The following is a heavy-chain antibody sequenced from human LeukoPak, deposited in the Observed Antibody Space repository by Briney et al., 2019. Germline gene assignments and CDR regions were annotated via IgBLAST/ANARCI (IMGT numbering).Heavy chain of an antibody. CDR3: ARDSGRFDY. D-gene: IGHD5-12*01. J-gene: IGHJ4*02. CDR2: INTGGGTT. Sequence: ASVKVSCKASGYTFTNYYMRWVRQAPGQGLEWLGVINTGGGTTSSAQKFQGRVTMTRDTSTSTVYMELSSLTSEDTAVYYCARDSGRFDYWGQGTLVTVSS. V-gene: IGHV1-46*01. CDR1: GYTFTNYY.